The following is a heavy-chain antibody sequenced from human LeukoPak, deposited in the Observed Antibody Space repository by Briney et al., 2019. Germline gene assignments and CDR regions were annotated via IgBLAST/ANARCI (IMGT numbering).Heavy chain of an antibody. V-gene: IGHV5-51*01. CDR3: ARHRAYNWNRGPYCYMDV. D-gene: IGHD1-20*01. CDR1: GYSFTSYW. J-gene: IGHJ6*03. CDR2: IYPGESDT. Sequence: GESRKISGKGSGYSFTSYWIGWVRQMPGKGLDWFGIIYPGESDTRYSPAFQGEVTIPADKSISTAYLQWSSLKASDTAMYYCARHRAYNWNRGPYCYMDVWGKGNTVTVSS.